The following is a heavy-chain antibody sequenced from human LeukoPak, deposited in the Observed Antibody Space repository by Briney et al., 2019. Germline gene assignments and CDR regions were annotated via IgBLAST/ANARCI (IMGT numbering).Heavy chain of an antibody. D-gene: IGHD3-22*01. CDR1: GGSFSGYY. CDR3: ARAPGGIVVASYYFDY. Sequence: SETLSFTCAVYGGSFSGYYWSWIRQPPGKGLEWIGEINHSGSTNYNPSLKSRVTISVDTSKNQFSLKLSSVTAADTAVYYCARAPGGIVVASYYFDYWGQGTLVTVSS. J-gene: IGHJ4*02. CDR2: INHSGST. V-gene: IGHV4-34*01.